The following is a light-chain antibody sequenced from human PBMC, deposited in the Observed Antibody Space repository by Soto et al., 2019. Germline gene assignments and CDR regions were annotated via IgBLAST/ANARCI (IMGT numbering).Light chain of an antibody. CDR3: QQYGTVPNT. CDR1: QRVSSNY. V-gene: IGKV3-20*01. J-gene: IGKJ5*01. Sequence: EIVLPQSPGTLSLSPGERVTLSCRASQRVSSNYVAWYQQRPGQPPRLLIYSASRRANGIPDRFCGGGSGTDFTLTLSRLESEDFAVYYCQQYGTVPNTFGQGTRLEIK. CDR2: SAS.